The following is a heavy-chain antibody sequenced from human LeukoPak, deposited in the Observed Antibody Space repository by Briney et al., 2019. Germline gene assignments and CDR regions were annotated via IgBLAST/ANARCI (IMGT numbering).Heavy chain of an antibody. CDR3: ARDLDSSGWGYFDY. J-gene: IGHJ4*02. D-gene: IGHD6-19*01. CDR1: GYSISSGYY. CDR2: VDVMEGT. Sequence: SETLSLPCTLSGYSISSGYYWGWIRPPPGKGLEWIGCVDVMEGTYNNPSLKSRFTISVDTSENQFSLKLSSVTAADTAVYYCARDLDSSGWGYFDYWGQGTLVTVSS. V-gene: IGHV4-38-2*02.